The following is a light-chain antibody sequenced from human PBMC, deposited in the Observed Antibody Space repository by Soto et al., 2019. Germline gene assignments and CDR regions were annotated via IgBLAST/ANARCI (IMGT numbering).Light chain of an antibody. CDR3: QQRNSWPPTFT. Sequence: EIVLTQSPGTLSLSPGERATLSCRASQSVVSNLAWYQHKPGQAPRLLIYGASIRATGIPARFSGSGSGTDFTLTISCLQSEDFAVYYCQQRNSWPPTFTFGQGTRLEIK. CDR2: GAS. J-gene: IGKJ5*01. CDR1: QSVVSN. V-gene: IGKV3D-15*01.